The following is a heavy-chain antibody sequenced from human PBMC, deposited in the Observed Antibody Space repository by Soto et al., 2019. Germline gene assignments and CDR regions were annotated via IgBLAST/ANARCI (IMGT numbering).Heavy chain of an antibody. CDR1: GFSFSSYG. CDR3: AKDLPPNLEVFYYNYGMDV. CDR2: ISYDGSSE. D-gene: IGHD3-3*01. Sequence: GGSLRLSCAASGFSFSSYGMHWVRQAPTKGLEWVAVISYDGSSEYYADSLKGRFIISRDNSKNMLYLQMNSLRGEDTAVYYCAKDLPPNLEVFYYNYGMDVWGQGTTVTVSS. J-gene: IGHJ6*02. V-gene: IGHV3-30*18.